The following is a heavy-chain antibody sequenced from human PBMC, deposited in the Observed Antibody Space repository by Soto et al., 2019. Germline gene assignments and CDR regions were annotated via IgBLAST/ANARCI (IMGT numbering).Heavy chain of an antibody. CDR1: GFTFSSYS. Sequence: GGSLRLSCAASGFTFSSYSMNWVRQAPGKGLEWVSSISSSSYIYYADSVKGRFTISRDNAKNSLYLQMNSLRAEDTAVYYCARGVWPWTTRSDAFDIWGQGTMVTVSS. CDR3: ARGVWPWTTRSDAFDI. CDR2: ISSSSYI. J-gene: IGHJ3*02. D-gene: IGHD3-16*01. V-gene: IGHV3-21*01.